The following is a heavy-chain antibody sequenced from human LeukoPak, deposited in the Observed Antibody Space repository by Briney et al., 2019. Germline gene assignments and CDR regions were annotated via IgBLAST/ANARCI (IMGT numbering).Heavy chain of an antibody. CDR2: ITYSGDA. J-gene: IGHJ4*02. Sequence: GGSLRLSCAASGFTVSSNYMSWVRQAPGKGLEWVSSITYSGDAYYADSVKGRFTISRDNSQNTLYLQMNSLRAEDTAIYYCAIEGFLKDFDFWGQGTLVTVSS. D-gene: IGHD3-10*01. CDR3: AIEGFLKDFDF. V-gene: IGHV3-53*01. CDR1: GFTVSSNY.